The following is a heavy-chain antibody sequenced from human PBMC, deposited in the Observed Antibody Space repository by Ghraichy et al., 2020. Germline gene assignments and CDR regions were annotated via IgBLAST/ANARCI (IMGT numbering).Heavy chain of an antibody. CDR2: IYYSGST. V-gene: IGHV4-61*01. J-gene: IGHJ4*02. CDR1: GGSVSSGSYY. Sequence: SETLSVTCTVSGGSVSSGSYYWSWIRQPPGKGLEWIGYIYYSGSTYYNPSLKSRVTISVDTSKNQFSLKLSSVTAADTAVYYCARDGAARPVYWGQGTLVTVSS. CDR3: ARDGAARPVY. D-gene: IGHD6-6*01.